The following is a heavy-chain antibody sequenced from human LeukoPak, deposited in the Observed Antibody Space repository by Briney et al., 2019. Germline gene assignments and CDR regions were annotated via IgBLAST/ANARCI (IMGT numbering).Heavy chain of an antibody. CDR1: GYSFTSYW. J-gene: IGHJ4*02. CDR3: ASFHISGGSYNGLHY. CDR2: IYPGDSDT. V-gene: IGHV5-51*01. Sequence: GESLKISCKGSGYSFTSYWIGWVRQMPGKGLEWMGIIYPGDSDTRYSPSFQGQVTISADKSTSTAYLQWSSLKASDTAMYYCASFHISGGSYNGLHYWGQGTLVTVSS. D-gene: IGHD3-10*01.